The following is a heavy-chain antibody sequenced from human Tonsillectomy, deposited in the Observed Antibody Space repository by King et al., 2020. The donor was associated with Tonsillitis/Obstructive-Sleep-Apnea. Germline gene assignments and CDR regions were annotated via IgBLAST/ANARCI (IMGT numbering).Heavy chain of an antibody. CDR1: GGSISTYY. CDR3: ARGRPLGGNFDY. J-gene: IGHJ4*02. Sequence: QLQESGPGLVKPSETLSLTCTVSGGSISTYYWSWIRQPPGKGLAWIGYIYYSGSTNYNPSLKSRVTISVDTSKKQFSLQLSSVTAADTAVYYCARGRPLGGNFDYWGQGTLVTVSS. V-gene: IGHV4-59*01. CDR2: IYYSGST. D-gene: IGHD1-14*01.